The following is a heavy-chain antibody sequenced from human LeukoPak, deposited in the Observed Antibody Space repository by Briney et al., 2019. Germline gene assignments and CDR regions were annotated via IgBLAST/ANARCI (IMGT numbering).Heavy chain of an antibody. CDR2: ISGSGGST. V-gene: IGHV3-23*01. CDR3: AKYMGFYYYYYMDV. Sequence: GGSLRLSCAASGFTFSSYGMSWVRQAPGKGLEWVSAISGSGGSTYYADSVKGRFTISRDNSKNTLYLQMNSLRAEDTAVYYCAKYMGFYYYYYMDVWGKGTTVTISS. CDR1: GFTFSSYG. D-gene: IGHD3-10*01. J-gene: IGHJ6*03.